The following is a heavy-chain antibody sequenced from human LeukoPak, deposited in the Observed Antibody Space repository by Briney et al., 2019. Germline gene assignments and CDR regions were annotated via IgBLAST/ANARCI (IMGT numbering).Heavy chain of an antibody. V-gene: IGHV3-7*01. CDR1: LFIYSNHR. CDR2: VKQDGSEK. Sequence: GGSLTLSCASSLFIYSNHRMIWVRQAPGKGLEWVANVKQDGSEKYYVDSVKGRFTISRVNAKNSLYLQMNSLRAEDTAVYYCATGRAAHLFDFWGQGTLVTVSS. D-gene: IGHD6-6*01. J-gene: IGHJ4*02. CDR3: ATGRAAHLFDF.